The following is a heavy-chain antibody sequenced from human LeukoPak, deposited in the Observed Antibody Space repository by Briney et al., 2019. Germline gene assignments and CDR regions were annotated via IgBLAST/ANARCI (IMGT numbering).Heavy chain of an antibody. CDR3: TTGEYYDILTGLAMVKNY. Sequence: PGGSLRLSCAASGFTFSSYAMSWVRQAPGKGLEWVGRIKSKTDGGTTDYAAPVKGRFTISRDDSKNTLYLQMNSLKTEDTDVYYCTTGEYYDILTGLAMVKNYWGQGTLVTVSS. J-gene: IGHJ4*02. CDR2: IKSKTDGGTT. D-gene: IGHD3-9*01. V-gene: IGHV3-15*01. CDR1: GFTFSSYA.